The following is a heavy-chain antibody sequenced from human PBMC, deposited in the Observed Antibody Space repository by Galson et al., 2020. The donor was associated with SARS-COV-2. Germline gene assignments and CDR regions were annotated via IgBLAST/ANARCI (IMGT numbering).Heavy chain of an antibody. Sequence: SETLYLTCTVSGGSIRSSTYFWGWIRRPPGKALQWLGTTYDSGSTYYDPSLKSRLTISVDTSKNQFSLKLSSVTAADTAVCYCARHGRGELLFPFDYWGQGILVTVSS. V-gene: IGHV4-39*01. CDR1: GGSIRSSTYF. J-gene: IGHJ4*02. D-gene: IGHD1-26*01. CDR3: ARHGRGELLFPFDY. CDR2: TYDSGST.